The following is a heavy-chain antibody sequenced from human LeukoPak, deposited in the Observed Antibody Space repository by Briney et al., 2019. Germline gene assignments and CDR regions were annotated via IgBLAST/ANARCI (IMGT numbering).Heavy chain of an antibody. CDR2: IHHSGST. J-gene: IGHJ1*01. V-gene: IGHV4-38-2*02. Sequence: GSLRLSCVASGFNFSTYSMNWVRQAPGKGLEWIGSIHHSGSTYYNPSLKSRVTMSVDTSKNQFSLKLSSMTAADTAMYYCARDSSSGYYPGLYFQHWGQGTLVTVSS. CDR1: GFNFSTYS. D-gene: IGHD6-19*01. CDR3: ARDSSSGYYPGLYFQH.